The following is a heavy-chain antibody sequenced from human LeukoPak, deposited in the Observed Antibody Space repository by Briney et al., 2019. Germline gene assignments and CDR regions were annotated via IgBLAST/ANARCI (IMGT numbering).Heavy chain of an antibody. CDR2: IYYSGST. D-gene: IGHD2-15*01. CDR1: GGSIGSSSYY. V-gene: IGHV4-39*01. Sequence: SEPLSLTCTVSGGSIGSSSYYWGWIRQPPGKGLEWIGRIYYSGSTYYNPSLNSRVTISVDTSKNQFSLKLSSVTAADTAVYYCARRVAATDAFDIWGHETRVTVSS. J-gene: IGHJ3*02. CDR3: ARRVAATDAFDI.